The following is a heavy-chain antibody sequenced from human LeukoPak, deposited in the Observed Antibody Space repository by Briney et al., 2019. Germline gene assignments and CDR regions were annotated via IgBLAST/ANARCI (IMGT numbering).Heavy chain of an antibody. CDR1: GCTFSSYA. V-gene: IGHV1-69*06. CDR3: ARDGAYDSSGYYTDFPFDY. D-gene: IGHD3-22*01. Sequence: ASEKVSCKASGCTFSSYAISWVRQAPGQGLGWMGGIIPIFGTANYAQKFQGRVTITADKSTSTAYMELSSLRSEDTAVYYCARDGAYDSSGYYTDFPFDYWGQGTLVTVSS. J-gene: IGHJ4*02. CDR2: IIPIFGTA.